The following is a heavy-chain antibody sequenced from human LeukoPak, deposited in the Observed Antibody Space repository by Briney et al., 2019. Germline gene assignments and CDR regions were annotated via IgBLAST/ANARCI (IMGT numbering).Heavy chain of an antibody. CDR3: AKVTVVAAAYAEYFQH. CDR1: GFTFSSYA. J-gene: IGHJ1*01. CDR2: ISGSGGST. Sequence: GGSLRLSCAASGFTFSSYAMSWVRQAPGKGLEWVSAISGSGGSTYYADSVKGRFTISRDNSKNTLYLQMNSLRAEDTAVYYCAKVTVVAAAYAEYFQHWGQGTLVTVSS. D-gene: IGHD2-15*01. V-gene: IGHV3-23*01.